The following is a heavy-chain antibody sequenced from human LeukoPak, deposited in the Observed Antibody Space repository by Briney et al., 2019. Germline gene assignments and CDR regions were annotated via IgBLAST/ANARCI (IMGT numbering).Heavy chain of an antibody. CDR1: GYTFTGYY. CDR3: ARSQGSSPTTAHDY. V-gene: IGHV1-2*02. Sequence: ASVKVSCKASGYTFTGYYMHWVRQALGQGLEWMGWINPNSGGTNYAQKFQGRVTMTRDTSISTAYMELSRLRSDDTVVYYCARSQGSSPTTAHDYWGQGTLVTVSS. D-gene: IGHD1-26*01. J-gene: IGHJ4*02. CDR2: INPNSGGT.